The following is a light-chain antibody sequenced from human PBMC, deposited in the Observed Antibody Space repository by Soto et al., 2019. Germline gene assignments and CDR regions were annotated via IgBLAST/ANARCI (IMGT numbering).Light chain of an antibody. CDR1: QGISTY. Sequence: DIQLTQSPSFLSASVGDRVAITCPASQGISTYLAWYQQKPGKAPNLLVYAASTLQSGVPSRFSGSGSGTEFTLTISSLRPEDFATYYCQHLYSFPLTFGGGTKVEIK. V-gene: IGKV1-9*01. J-gene: IGKJ4*01. CDR2: AAS. CDR3: QHLYSFPLT.